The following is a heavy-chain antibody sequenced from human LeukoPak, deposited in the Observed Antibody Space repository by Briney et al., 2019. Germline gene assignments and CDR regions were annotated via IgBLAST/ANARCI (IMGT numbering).Heavy chain of an antibody. V-gene: IGHV4-30-4*08. CDR3: ARYCSGGTLLRDSRGFDY. J-gene: IGHJ4*02. D-gene: IGHD2-15*01. Sequence: SQTLSLTCTVSGGSISSGDYYWSWIRQPPGKGLEWIGYIYYSGSTYYNPSLKSRVTISVDTSKNQFSLKLSSVTAADTAVYYCARYCSGGTLLRDSRGFDYWGQGTLVTVSS. CDR2: IYYSGST. CDR1: GGSISSGDYY.